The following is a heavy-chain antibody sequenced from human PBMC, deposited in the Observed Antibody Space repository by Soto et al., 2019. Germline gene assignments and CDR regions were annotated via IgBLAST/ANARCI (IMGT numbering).Heavy chain of an antibody. CDR2: IDPSDSYT. J-gene: IGHJ6*02. CDR3: ARRSSSSRSFDYYYGMDV. D-gene: IGHD6-6*01. V-gene: IGHV5-10-1*01. CDR1: GYSFTSYW. Sequence: PGESLKISCKGSGYSFTSYWISCVRQMPGKGLEWMGRIDPSDSYTNYSPSFQGHVTISADKSISTAYLQWSSLKASDTAMYYCARRSSSSRSFDYYYGMDVWGQGTTVTVSS.